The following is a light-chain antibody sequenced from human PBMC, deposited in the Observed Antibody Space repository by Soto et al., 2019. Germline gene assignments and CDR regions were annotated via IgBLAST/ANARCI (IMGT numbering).Light chain of an antibody. J-gene: IGKJ2*01. V-gene: IGKV1-5*01. CDR1: QSISSW. CDR3: QQYNSYPYT. CDR2: DAS. Sequence: DIQMTQSPSTLSASVGDRATITCRASQSISSWLAWYQQKPGKAPKLLIYDASSLESGVPSRFSGSGSGTEFTLTLSSLQPDDFATYYCQQYNSYPYTFGQGTKLEIK.